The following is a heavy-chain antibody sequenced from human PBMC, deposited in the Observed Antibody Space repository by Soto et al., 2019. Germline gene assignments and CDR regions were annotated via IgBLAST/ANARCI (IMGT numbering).Heavy chain of an antibody. Sequence: GGSLRLSCAASGFTFSSYAMSWVRQAPGKGLEWVSAISGSGASTYYADSVKGRFTISRDNSKNTLYLQMNSLRAEDTAVYYCAKYYYGSGSIRAFDIWGQGTMVTVSS. CDR2: ISGSGAST. D-gene: IGHD3-10*01. CDR1: GFTFSSYA. V-gene: IGHV3-23*01. CDR3: AKYYYGSGSIRAFDI. J-gene: IGHJ3*02.